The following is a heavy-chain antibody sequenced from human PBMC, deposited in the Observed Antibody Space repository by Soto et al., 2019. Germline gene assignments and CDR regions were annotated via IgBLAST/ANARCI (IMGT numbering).Heavy chain of an antibody. CDR2: ISGSGGST. CDR3: AKDRDIVVVPAAMGVY. CDR1: GFTFSSYA. V-gene: IGHV3-23*01. D-gene: IGHD2-2*01. Sequence: EVQLLESGGGLVQPGGSLRLSCAASGFTFSSYAMSWVRQAPGKGLEWVSAISGSGGSTYYADSVQGRFTISRDNSKNTLYLQMNSLRAEDTAVYYCAKDRDIVVVPAAMGVYWGQGTLVTVSS. J-gene: IGHJ4*02.